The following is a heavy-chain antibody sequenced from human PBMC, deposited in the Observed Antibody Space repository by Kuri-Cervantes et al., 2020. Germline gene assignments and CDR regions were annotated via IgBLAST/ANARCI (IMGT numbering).Heavy chain of an antibody. V-gene: IGHV3-7*01. J-gene: IGHJ4*02. Sequence: GESLKISCAASGFTFSSYWMSWVRQAPGKGLEWVANIKQDGSEKYYVDSVKGRFTISRDNAKKSLYLQMNSLRAEDTAVYYCARTLGTTAIDYWGQGTLVTVSS. CDR2: IKQDGSEK. CDR3: ARTLGTTAIDY. CDR1: GFTFSSYW. D-gene: IGHD1-14*01.